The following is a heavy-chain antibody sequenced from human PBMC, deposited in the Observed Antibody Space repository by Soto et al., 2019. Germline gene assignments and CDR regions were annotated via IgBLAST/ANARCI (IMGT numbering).Heavy chain of an antibody. CDR3: AREYIVVVPDAPGKIDP. D-gene: IGHD2-2*01. CDR1: GFTFSSYG. Sequence: PEGSLRLSCAASGFTFSSYGMHWVRQAPGKGLEWVAVIWYDGSNKYYADSVKGRFTISRDNSKNTLYLQMNSLRAEDTAVYYCAREYIVVVPDAPGKIDPWGQGTRVTVPS. J-gene: IGHJ5*02. CDR2: IWYDGSNK. V-gene: IGHV3-33*01.